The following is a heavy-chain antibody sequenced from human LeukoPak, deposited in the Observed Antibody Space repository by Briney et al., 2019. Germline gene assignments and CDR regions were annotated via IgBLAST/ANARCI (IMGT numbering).Heavy chain of an antibody. CDR2: ISSDGSIT. CDR3: ARTYYYGSGSNDY. V-gene: IGHV3-74*01. Sequence: PGGSLRLSCAASGFTFSSYWMHWVRQAPGKGLVWVSRISSDGSITSYADSVKGRFTISRDNAKNTLYLQMNSLRAEDTAVYYCARTYYYGSGSNDYWGQGTLVTVSS. D-gene: IGHD3-10*01. CDR1: GFTFSSYW. J-gene: IGHJ4*02.